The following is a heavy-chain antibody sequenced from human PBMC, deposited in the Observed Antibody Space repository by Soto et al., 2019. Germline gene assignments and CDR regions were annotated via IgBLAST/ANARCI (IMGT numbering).Heavy chain of an antibody. CDR3: ARDRPSYDSSAYYYFDY. J-gene: IGHJ4*02. Sequence: GGSLRLSCAASGFSFSRFSMNWVRQAPGKGLEWVSYITSSSSTIYYADSVKGRFTISRDNAKSSLYLQMNSLRDEDTAVYYCARDRPSYDSSAYYYFDYWGQGTLVTVSS. V-gene: IGHV3-48*02. D-gene: IGHD3-22*01. CDR1: GFSFSRFS. CDR2: ITSSSSTI.